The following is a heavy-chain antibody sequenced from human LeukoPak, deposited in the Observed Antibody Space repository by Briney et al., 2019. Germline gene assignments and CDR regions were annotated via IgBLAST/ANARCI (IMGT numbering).Heavy chain of an antibody. Sequence: KASETLSLTCAVYGGSFSGYYWSWIRQPPGKGLEWIGEINHSGSTNYNPSLKSRVTISVDTSKNQFSLKLSSVTAADTAVYYCARQSHNYYDSSGPFDYWGQGTLVTVSS. D-gene: IGHD3-22*01. CDR2: INHSGST. V-gene: IGHV4-34*01. J-gene: IGHJ4*02. CDR1: GGSFSGYY. CDR3: ARQSHNYYDSSGPFDY.